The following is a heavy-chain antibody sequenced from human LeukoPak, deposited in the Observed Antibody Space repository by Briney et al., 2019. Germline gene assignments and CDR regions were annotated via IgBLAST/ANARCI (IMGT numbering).Heavy chain of an antibody. D-gene: IGHD2-2*01. CDR2: ISGGGVNI. Sequence: PGGSLRLSCAASGFTVSSNYMSWVRQAPGKGLEWVSVISGGGVNIFYAESVKGRFTISRDDSKNTVYLQMNSLRAEDTAVYYCAKDPIYYAPAAPYYFDYWGQGTLVTVSS. V-gene: IGHV3-23*01. CDR3: AKDPIYYAPAAPYYFDY. J-gene: IGHJ4*02. CDR1: GFTVSSNY.